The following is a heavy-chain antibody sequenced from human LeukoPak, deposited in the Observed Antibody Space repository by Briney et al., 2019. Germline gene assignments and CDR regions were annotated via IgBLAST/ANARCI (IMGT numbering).Heavy chain of an antibody. Sequence: GGSLRLSCAASGFTFSSYAMHWVRQAPGKGLEWVSYISSSGSTIYYADSVKGRFTISRDNAKNSLYLQMNSLRAEDTAVYYCARSPMTMIELGWYFDYWGQGTLVTVSS. D-gene: IGHD3-22*01. J-gene: IGHJ4*02. CDR3: ARSPMTMIELGWYFDY. V-gene: IGHV3-48*04. CDR2: ISSSGSTI. CDR1: GFTFSSYA.